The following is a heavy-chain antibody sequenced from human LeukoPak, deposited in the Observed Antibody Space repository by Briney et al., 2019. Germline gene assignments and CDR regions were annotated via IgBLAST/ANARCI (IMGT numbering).Heavy chain of an antibody. D-gene: IGHD1-1*01. CDR2: IYTSGST. Sequence: SETLSLTCTVSGGSISNYYLSWIRQPAGKGLEWIGRIYTSGSTNYNPSLKSRVTMSVDTSKNQFSLKVSSVTAADTAVYYCARAGNNWSFDYWGQGTLVTASS. CDR1: GGSISNYY. V-gene: IGHV4-4*07. J-gene: IGHJ4*02. CDR3: ARAGNNWSFDY.